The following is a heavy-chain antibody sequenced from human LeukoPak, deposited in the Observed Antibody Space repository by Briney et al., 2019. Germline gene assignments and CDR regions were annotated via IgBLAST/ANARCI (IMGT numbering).Heavy chain of an antibody. CDR3: ARAEAVSFSSVRLWFDP. D-gene: IGHD1-14*01. CDR2: INHRGRR. J-gene: IGHJ5*02. Sequence: SETLSLTCAVYGGSFSGSYWSWIRQPPGKGLEWIGKINHRGRRNYNPSLKSRVTISGDTSKNQFSLKLSSVTAADTAVYYCARAEAVSFSSVRLWFDPWGQGTLVSVSS. CDR1: GGSFSGSY. V-gene: IGHV4-34*01.